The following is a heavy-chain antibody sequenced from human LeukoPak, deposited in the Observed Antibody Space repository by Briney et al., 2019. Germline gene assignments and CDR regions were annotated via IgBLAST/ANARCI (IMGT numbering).Heavy chain of an antibody. Sequence: GGSLRLSCAASGFTFSNYEMNWVRQAPGKGLEWVSYISSSGSTIYYADSVKGRFTISRDNAKNSLYLQMNSLRAEDTAVYYCAKDSRPGWFGTYGVDYWGQGTLVTVSS. V-gene: IGHV3-48*03. D-gene: IGHD3-10*01. CDR2: ISSSGSTI. CDR3: AKDSRPGWFGTYGVDY. J-gene: IGHJ4*02. CDR1: GFTFSNYE.